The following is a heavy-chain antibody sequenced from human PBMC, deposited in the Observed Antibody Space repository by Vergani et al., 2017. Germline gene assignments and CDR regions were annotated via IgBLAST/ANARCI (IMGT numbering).Heavy chain of an antibody. CDR3: VKDHPVFDE. CDR1: GFTFSNSA. CDR2: ISGPGLST. V-gene: IGHV3-23*01. Sequence: EVHLLESGGGLVQSGGSLRLSCAASGFTFSNSAVGWVRQAAGRGLAWVSSISGPGLSTYYADSVKGRFSISRDISKNTLYLEMNSLSAEGTALYHCVKDHPVFDEWGRGTLVSVS. J-gene: IGHJ4*02.